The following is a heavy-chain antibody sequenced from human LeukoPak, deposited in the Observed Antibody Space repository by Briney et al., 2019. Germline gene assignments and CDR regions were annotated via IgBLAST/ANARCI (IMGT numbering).Heavy chain of an antibody. J-gene: IGHJ4*02. CDR3: AKYYYDSGGYLYYFEY. V-gene: IGHV3-23*01. D-gene: IGHD3-22*01. CDR2: IRGNNDNT. CDR1: GFTFSSHG. Sequence: PGGSLRLSCAASGFTFSSHGMSWVRQAPGKGLKWVSAIRGNNDNTYYANSVKGRFTISRDNSKNTLYLQINSLRAEDTAIYYCAKYYYDSGGYLYYFEYWGQGTVVTVSS.